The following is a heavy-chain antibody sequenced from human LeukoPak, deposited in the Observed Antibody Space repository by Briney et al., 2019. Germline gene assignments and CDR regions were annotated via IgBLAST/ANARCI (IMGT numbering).Heavy chain of an antibody. CDR1: GFTFSSYA. Sequence: GGSLRLSCAASGFTFSSYAMTWVRQAPGKGLEWVSVISASGDGTYYADSVKGRFTISRVSSKSTLYLQMNSLRAEDTAVYYCAKWNYDILTGYLPGISPDRHRSYGLDVWGQGTTVTVSS. J-gene: IGHJ6*02. V-gene: IGHV3-23*01. CDR2: ISASGDGT. D-gene: IGHD3-9*01. CDR3: AKWNYDILTGYLPGISPDRHRSYGLDV.